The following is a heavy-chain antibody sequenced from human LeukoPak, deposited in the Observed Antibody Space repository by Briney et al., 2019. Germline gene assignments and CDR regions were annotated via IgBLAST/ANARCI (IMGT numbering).Heavy chain of an antibody. Sequence: GGSLRLSCAASGFTFSTYYMNWVRQAPGKGLERVSSISSSSIYIYYADSVKGRFTISRDNAKNSLYLQMSSLRAEDTAVYYCARDGLAAATLHWCFDLWGRGTLVTVSS. V-gene: IGHV3-21*01. CDR1: GFTFSTYY. CDR3: ARDGLAAATLHWCFDL. CDR2: ISSSSIYI. J-gene: IGHJ2*01. D-gene: IGHD2-15*01.